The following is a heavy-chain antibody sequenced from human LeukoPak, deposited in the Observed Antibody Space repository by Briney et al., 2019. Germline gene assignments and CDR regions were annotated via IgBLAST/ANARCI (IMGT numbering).Heavy chain of an antibody. D-gene: IGHD3-10*01. CDR1: GGSISSGDYY. J-gene: IGHJ6*03. V-gene: IGHV4-30-4*01. CDR2: IYYSGST. Sequence: PSQTLSLTCTVSGGSISSGDYYWSWIRQPPGKGLEWIGYIYYSGSTNYNPSLKSRVTISVDTSKNQFSLKLSSVTAADTAVYYCARRRIWDPSGVYYYYMDVWGKGTTVTVSS. CDR3: ARRRIWDPSGVYYYYMDV.